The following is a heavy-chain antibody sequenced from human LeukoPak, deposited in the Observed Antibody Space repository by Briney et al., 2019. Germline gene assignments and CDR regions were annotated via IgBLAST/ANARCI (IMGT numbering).Heavy chain of an antibody. CDR3: AKVVATIRWFDY. Sequence: QSGGSLKLSCAPSGFTFSSYAMSWVRQAPGKGLEWVSAISGSGGSTYYADSVKGRFTISRDNSKNTLYLQMNSLRAEDTAVYYCAKVVATIRWFDYWGQGTLVTVSS. V-gene: IGHV3-23*01. CDR2: ISGSGGST. CDR1: GFTFSSYA. D-gene: IGHD5-24*01. J-gene: IGHJ4*02.